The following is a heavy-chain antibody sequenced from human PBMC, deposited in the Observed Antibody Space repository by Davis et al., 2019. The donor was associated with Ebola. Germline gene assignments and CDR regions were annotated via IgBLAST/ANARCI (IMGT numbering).Heavy chain of an antibody. CDR2: INAGNGNT. Sequence: ASVKVSCKASGYTFTSYAMHWVRQAPGQRLEWMGWINAGNGNTKYSQKFQGRVTITRDTSASTAYMELSSLRSEDTAVYYCASATFAYNSGWYADYWGQGTLVTVSS. J-gene: IGHJ4*02. CDR3: ASATFAYNSGWYADY. D-gene: IGHD6-19*01. CDR1: GYTFTSYA. V-gene: IGHV1-3*01.